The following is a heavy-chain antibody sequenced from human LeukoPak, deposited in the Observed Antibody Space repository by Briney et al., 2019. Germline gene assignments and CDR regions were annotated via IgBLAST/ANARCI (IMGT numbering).Heavy chain of an antibody. D-gene: IGHD3-10*02. Sequence: PGGSLRLSCAASGFTFSTYRTSWVRQAPGKGLEWVANIKQDGSEKHYVDSVKGRFTISRDNAKNSLYLQMSSLRAEDTAVYYCAELGITVIGGVWGKGTTVTISS. CDR2: IKQDGSEK. V-gene: IGHV3-7*01. CDR3: AELGITVIGGV. J-gene: IGHJ6*04. CDR1: GFTFSTYR.